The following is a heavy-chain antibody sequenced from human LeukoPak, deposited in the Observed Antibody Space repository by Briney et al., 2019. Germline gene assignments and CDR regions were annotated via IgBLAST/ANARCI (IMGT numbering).Heavy chain of an antibody. CDR1: GDSISSSSYY. D-gene: IGHD3-10*01. Sequence: SETLSLTCTVSGDSISSSSYYWGWIRQPPGTGLEWIGTIFYSGATYYNPSLKSRVTISVDTSKNQFSLKLSSVTAADTAVYYCARRHGSGSYYNYNWFDPWGQGTLVTVSP. V-gene: IGHV4-39*01. J-gene: IGHJ5*02. CDR3: ARRHGSGSYYNYNWFDP. CDR2: IFYSGAT.